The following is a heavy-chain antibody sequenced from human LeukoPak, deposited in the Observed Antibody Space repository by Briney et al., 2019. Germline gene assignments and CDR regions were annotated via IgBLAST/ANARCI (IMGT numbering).Heavy chain of an antibody. J-gene: IGHJ5*02. D-gene: IGHD6-13*01. CDR1: GFTFSSYA. V-gene: IGHV3-23*01. CDR3: AKDEWAAAAPVWFDP. Sequence: PGGSLRLSCAASGFTFSSYAMSWVRQAPGKRLEWVSAISGSGGSTYYADSVKGRFTISRGNSKNTLYLQMNCLRAEDTAVYYCAKDEWAAAAPVWFDPWGQGTLVTVTS. CDR2: ISGSGGST.